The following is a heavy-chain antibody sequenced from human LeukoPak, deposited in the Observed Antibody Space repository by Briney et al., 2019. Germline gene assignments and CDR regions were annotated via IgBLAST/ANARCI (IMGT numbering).Heavy chain of an antibody. J-gene: IGHJ5*02. CDR3: ARGDYDFANWFDP. CDR2: IYHSGST. Sequence: SETLSLTCAVSGGSISSGGYSWSWIRQSPGKGLEWIGYIYHSGSTYYNPSLKSRVTISVDRSKNQFSLKLSSVTAADTAVYYCARGDYDFANWFDPWGQGTLVTVSS. V-gene: IGHV4-30-2*06. D-gene: IGHD3-3*01. CDR1: GGSISSGGYS.